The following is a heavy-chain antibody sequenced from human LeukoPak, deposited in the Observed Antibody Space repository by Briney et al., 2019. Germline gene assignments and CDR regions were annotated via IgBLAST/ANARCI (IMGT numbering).Heavy chain of an antibody. CDR3: ARAYYDFWSGYFSSFSSYGMDV. CDR1: GFTVSSNY. D-gene: IGHD3-3*01. V-gene: IGHV3-33*08. J-gene: IGHJ6*02. CDR2: IWYDGSNK. Sequence: GGSLRLSCAASGFTVSSNYMSWVRQAPGKGLEWVAVIWYDGSNKYYADSVKGRFTISRDNSKNTLYLQMNSLRAEDTAVYYCARAYYDFWSGYFSSFSSYGMDVWGQGTTVTVSS.